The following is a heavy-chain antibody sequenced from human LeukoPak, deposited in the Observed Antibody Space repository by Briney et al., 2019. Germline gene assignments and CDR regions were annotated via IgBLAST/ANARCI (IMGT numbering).Heavy chain of an antibody. V-gene: IGHV4-39*07. J-gene: IGHJ4*02. Sequence: SETLSLTCTVSGGSISSSSYYWGWIRQPPGKGLEWIGSIYHSGSTYYNPSLKSRVTISVDTSKNQFSLKLSSVTAADTAVYYCARRSYSDYWGQGTLVTVSS. CDR2: IYHSGST. CDR3: ARRSYSDY. CDR1: GGSISSSSYY.